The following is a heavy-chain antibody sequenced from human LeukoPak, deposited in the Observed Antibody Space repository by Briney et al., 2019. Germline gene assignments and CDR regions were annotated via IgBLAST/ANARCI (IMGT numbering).Heavy chain of an antibody. CDR3: ARWRLRSGDAFDI. J-gene: IGHJ3*02. V-gene: IGHV3-21*01. CDR2: ISSSSSYI. CDR1: GFTFSSYS. D-gene: IGHD3-10*01. Sequence: PGGSLRLSCAASGFTFSSYSMNWVRQAPGKGLEWVSSISSSSSYIYYADSVKGRFTISRDNAKNSLYLQMNSLRAEDTAVYYCARWRLRSGDAFDIWGQGTMVTVSS.